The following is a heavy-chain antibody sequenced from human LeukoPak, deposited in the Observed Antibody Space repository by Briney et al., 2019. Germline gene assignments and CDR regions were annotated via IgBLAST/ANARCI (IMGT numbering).Heavy chain of an antibody. CDR1: GFTFSSYW. Sequence: GGSLRLSRAASGFTFSSYWMTWVRQTPGKGLDWVANIKQDGSEKYYVDSLKGRFTISRDNAKNSLYLQVNSLRAEDTAVYYCARVRGSYSFDYWGQGTLVTVSS. J-gene: IGHJ4*02. D-gene: IGHD3-10*01. CDR2: IKQDGSEK. CDR3: ARVRGSYSFDY. V-gene: IGHV3-7*01.